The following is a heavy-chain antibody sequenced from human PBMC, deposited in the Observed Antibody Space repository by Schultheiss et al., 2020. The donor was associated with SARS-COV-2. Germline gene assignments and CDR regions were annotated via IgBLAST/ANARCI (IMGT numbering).Heavy chain of an antibody. D-gene: IGHD2-2*03. CDR2: ISDSGST. V-gene: IGHV4-59*01. CDR1: GGSISSYY. Sequence: SETLSLTCTVSGGSISSYYWSWIRQPPGKGLEWIGYISDSGSTNYNPSLKSRVTISADTSKNQFSLKLSSVTAADTAVYYCASRGYCSSTSLCYYYMDVWGKGTTVTVSS. CDR3: ASRGYCSSTSLCYYYMDV. J-gene: IGHJ6*03.